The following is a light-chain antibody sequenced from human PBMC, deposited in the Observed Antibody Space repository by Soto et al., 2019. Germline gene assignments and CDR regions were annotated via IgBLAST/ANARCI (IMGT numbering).Light chain of an antibody. Sequence: EIVMTQSPATLSVSPGERATLSCRDSQSLSGNLALYQQKPGQSPSLLIYGASKRATGVPVRFSASGSGADFSLTIAFLQAEDFAVYYCQQYYTWPYTFGQGTKLEIK. V-gene: IGKV3-15*01. CDR1: QSLSGN. CDR3: QQYYTWPYT. J-gene: IGKJ2*01. CDR2: GAS.